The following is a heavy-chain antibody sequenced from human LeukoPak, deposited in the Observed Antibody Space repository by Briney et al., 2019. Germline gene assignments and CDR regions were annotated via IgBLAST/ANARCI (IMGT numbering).Heavy chain of an antibody. CDR2: INADNGNT. Sequence: GASVKVSFKASGYTFTSYGISWVRQAPGQGLEWMGWINADNGNTRYAQKLQGRVTMTTDTSTTPAYMDLRSLRSDDTAVYYCARDADGSGTLLDYWGQGTLVTVSS. J-gene: IGHJ4*02. CDR1: GYTFTSYG. D-gene: IGHD3-10*01. CDR3: ARDADGSGTLLDY. V-gene: IGHV1-18*01.